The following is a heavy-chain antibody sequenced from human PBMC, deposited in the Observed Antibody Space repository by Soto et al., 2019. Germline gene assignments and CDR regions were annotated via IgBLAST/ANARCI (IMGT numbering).Heavy chain of an antibody. CDR2: IYYSGST. CDR3: ARRWGPTFDF. Sequence: PSETLSLSCTVSGGSISSYYWSWIRQPPGKGLEWIGYIYYSGSTNYNPSLKSRVTISVDTSKNQFSLKLSSVTAADTAVYYCARRWGPTFDFWGQGTLVTVSS. CDR1: GGSISSYY. J-gene: IGHJ4*02. V-gene: IGHV4-59*01. D-gene: IGHD1-26*01.